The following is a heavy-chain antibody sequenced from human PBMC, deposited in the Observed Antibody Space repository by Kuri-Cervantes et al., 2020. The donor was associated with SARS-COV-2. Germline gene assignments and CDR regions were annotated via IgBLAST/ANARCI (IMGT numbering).Heavy chain of an antibody. J-gene: IGHJ6*03. Sequence: SETLSLTCTVSGGSISSSSYYWGWIRQPPGKGLEWIVSIYYSGSTYYNPSLKIRVTISVDTSKNQFSLKLSSVTAADTAVYYCARDLWGSPGYMDVWGKGTTVTVSS. V-gene: IGHV4-39*07. D-gene: IGHD3-16*01. CDR1: GGSISSSSYY. CDR3: ARDLWGSPGYMDV. CDR2: IYYSGST.